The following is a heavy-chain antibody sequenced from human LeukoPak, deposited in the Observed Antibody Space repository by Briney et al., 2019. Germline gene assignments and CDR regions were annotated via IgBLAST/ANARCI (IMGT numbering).Heavy chain of an antibody. CDR2: ISGSGGST. J-gene: IGHJ4*02. CDR3: AKSQSGWYSFDY. D-gene: IGHD6-19*01. V-gene: IGHV3-23*01. CDR1: GFTVINYV. Sequence: PGGSVTHFRAASGFTVINYVVILVPQAPGKGLEWVSAISGSGGSTKYADSVKGRFTISGDNSKNTLYLQMNSLRAEDTAVYYFAKSQSGWYSFDYCGQGTLFTVSS.